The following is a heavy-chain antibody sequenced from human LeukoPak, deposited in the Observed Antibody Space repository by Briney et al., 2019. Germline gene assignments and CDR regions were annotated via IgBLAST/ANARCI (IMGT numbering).Heavy chain of an antibody. Sequence: PGESLRLSCVASGFTFSSYSMNWVRQAPGKGLEWVSAISSRSNYIYYADSVKCRFTISRDNAKNSLYVQMNSLRAEDTAVYYCARIVAAAPYGMDVWGQGTTVTVSS. CDR1: GFTFSSYS. D-gene: IGHD6-25*01. V-gene: IGHV3-21*01. J-gene: IGHJ6*02. CDR2: ISSRSNYI. CDR3: ARIVAAAPYGMDV.